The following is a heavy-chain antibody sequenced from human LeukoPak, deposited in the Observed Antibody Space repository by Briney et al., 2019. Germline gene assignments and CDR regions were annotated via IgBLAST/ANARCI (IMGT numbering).Heavy chain of an antibody. J-gene: IGHJ3*02. CDR2: INPNSGGT. Sequence: ASVKVSCKTSGYLFTGFYIHWVRQVPGQGLEWMGWINPNSGGTNYAQKFQGRVTMTRDTSISTAYMELSRLRSDDTAVYYCATKTPNLYSGSYSPYDAFDIWGQGTMVTVSS. D-gene: IGHD1-26*01. V-gene: IGHV1-2*02. CDR3: ATKTPNLYSGSYSPYDAFDI. CDR1: GYLFTGFY.